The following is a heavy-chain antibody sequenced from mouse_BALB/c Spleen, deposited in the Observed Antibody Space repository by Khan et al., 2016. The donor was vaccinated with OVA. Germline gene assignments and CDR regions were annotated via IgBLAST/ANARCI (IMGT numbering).Heavy chain of an antibody. V-gene: IGHV2-6-4*01. Sequence: QVQLKESGPGLVAPSQSLSITCTVSGFPLSRYTIHWVRQPPGKGLEWLGMIWAGGSTDYNSALKSRLSINKDNSKSQVFLKMNSLQTDDAAIYYCVRNRDGGSYSYFDVWGAGTTVTVSS. CDR2: IWAGGST. D-gene: IGHD1-2*01. J-gene: IGHJ1*01. CDR1: GFPLSRYT. CDR3: VRNRDGGSYSYFDV.